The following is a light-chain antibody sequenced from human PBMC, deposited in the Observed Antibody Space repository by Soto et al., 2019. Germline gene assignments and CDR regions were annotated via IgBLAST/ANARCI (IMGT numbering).Light chain of an antibody. CDR3: AAWDDSLNGAV. CDR2: SNN. CDR1: SSNIGSNT. Sequence: QSVLTQQPSASGTPGQRVTISCSGSSSNIGSNTVNWYQQLPGTAPKLLIYSNNQWPSGVPDRFSGSKSGTSASLAISGLQSEDEADYYCAAWDDSLNGAVFGGGTQLTVL. J-gene: IGLJ7*01. V-gene: IGLV1-44*01.